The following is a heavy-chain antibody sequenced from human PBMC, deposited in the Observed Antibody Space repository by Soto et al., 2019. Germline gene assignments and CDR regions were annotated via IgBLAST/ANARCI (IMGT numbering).Heavy chain of an antibody. CDR2: IYYSGST. J-gene: IGHJ6*03. CDR3: ARGEYYYFMDV. Sequence: SETNSLTCSVSDNYIISYDGSWIRQPSGKGLEWIGYIYYSGSTNYNPSLKSRVTISVDTSKNQFSLKLSSVTAADTAVCYCARGEYYYFMDVWGKGTTVTVSS. V-gene: IGHV4-59*01. CDR1: DNYIISYD.